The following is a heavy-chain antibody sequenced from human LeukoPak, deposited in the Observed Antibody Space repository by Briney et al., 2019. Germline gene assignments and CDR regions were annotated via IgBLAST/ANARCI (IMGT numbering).Heavy chain of an antibody. D-gene: IGHD3-22*01. CDR2: IDTSGST. J-gene: IGHJ4*02. Sequence: SETLSLTCTVSGGSISSYYWSWIRQPAGKGLEWIGRIDTSGSTNYNPSLKRRVTMSVDTSKNQFSLKLSCVTAADTAVYYCARSPNSGYYYFDYWGQGTLVTVSS. V-gene: IGHV4-4*07. CDR3: ARSPNSGYYYFDY. CDR1: GGSISSYY.